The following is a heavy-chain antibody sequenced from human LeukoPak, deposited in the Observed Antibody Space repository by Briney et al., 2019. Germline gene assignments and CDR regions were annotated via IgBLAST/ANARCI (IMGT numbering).Heavy chain of an antibody. J-gene: IGHJ4*02. D-gene: IGHD1-1*01. CDR2: IGIDSGNT. V-gene: IGHV3-48*01. CDR3: ARDYNYAFDN. CDR1: GFPFIEYS. Sequence: GGSLRLSCTASGFPFIEYSMNWVRQAPGKGLEWISYIGIDSGNTKYADSVRGRFTISADKAKNSLYLQMNSLRVEDTAVYYCARDYNYAFDNWGQGTLVSVAS.